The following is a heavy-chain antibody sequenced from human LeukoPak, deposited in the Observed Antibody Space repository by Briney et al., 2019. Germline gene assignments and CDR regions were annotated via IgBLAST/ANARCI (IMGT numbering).Heavy chain of an antibody. CDR3: ARRFDS. Sequence: GGSLRLSCAASGSTFGNYYMSWVRQAPGKGLEWVSHITSSSTIYYADSVKGRFTISRDNAKNSLYLQMNSLRDEDTAVYYCARRFDSWGQGTLVTVSS. CDR1: GSTFGNYY. J-gene: IGHJ4*02. V-gene: IGHV3-69-1*01. CDR2: ITSSSTI.